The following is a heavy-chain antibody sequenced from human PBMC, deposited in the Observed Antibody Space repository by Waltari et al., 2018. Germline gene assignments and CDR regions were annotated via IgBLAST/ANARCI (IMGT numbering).Heavy chain of an antibody. CDR1: GGSFSGYY. J-gene: IGHJ1*01. CDR3: ARDGPDGAEYFQH. V-gene: IGHV4-34*01. Sequence: QVQLQQWGAGLVKTSETLSLTCAVYGGSFSGYYWCWIRQPPGKGLEWIGEINHSGSTNYNPSLKSRVTISVDTSKNQFSLKLSSVTAADTAVYYCARDGPDGAEYFQHWGQGTLVTVSS. CDR2: INHSGST.